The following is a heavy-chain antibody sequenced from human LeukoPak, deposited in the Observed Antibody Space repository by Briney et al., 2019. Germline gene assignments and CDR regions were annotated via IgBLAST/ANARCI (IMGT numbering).Heavy chain of an antibody. V-gene: IGHV3-7*03. Sequence: GGSLRLSCTGSGFAFSNYWMSWVRQAPGKGLEWVANIKYDGSEKYYVDSVKGRLTIFRDNAKNSLYLQMNSLRAEDTAVYYCAREPVRKRWFDSWGQGTLVTVSS. J-gene: IGHJ5*01. CDR1: GFAFSNYW. D-gene: IGHD3-10*01. CDR3: AREPVRKRWFDS. CDR2: IKYDGSEK.